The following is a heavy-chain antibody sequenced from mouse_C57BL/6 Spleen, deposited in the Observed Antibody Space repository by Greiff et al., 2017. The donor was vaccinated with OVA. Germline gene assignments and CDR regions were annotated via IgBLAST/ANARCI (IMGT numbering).Heavy chain of an antibody. CDR2: IHPNSGST. Sequence: QVQLQQSGAELVKPGASVKLSCKASGYTFTSYWMHWVKQRPGQGLEWIGMIHPNSGSTNYNEKFKSKATLTVDKSSSTAYMQLSSLTSEDSAVYYCARFYDGYYPFAYWGQGTLVTVSA. CDR1: GYTFTSYW. D-gene: IGHD2-3*01. V-gene: IGHV1-64*01. J-gene: IGHJ3*01. CDR3: ARFYDGYYPFAY.